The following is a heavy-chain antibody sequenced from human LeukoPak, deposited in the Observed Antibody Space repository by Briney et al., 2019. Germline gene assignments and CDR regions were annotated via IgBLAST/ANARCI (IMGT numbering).Heavy chain of an antibody. CDR3: AREFLLSSSWYWFHP. CDR1: GFTFSSYA. J-gene: IGHJ5*02. CDR2: ISGSGGST. V-gene: IGHV3-23*01. Sequence: PGGSLRLSCAASGFTFSSYAMSWVRQAPGKGLEWVSAISGSGGSTYYADSVKGRFTISRDNSKNTLYLQMNSLRAEDTAVYYCAREFLLSSSWYWFHPWGQGTLVTVSS. D-gene: IGHD6-13*01.